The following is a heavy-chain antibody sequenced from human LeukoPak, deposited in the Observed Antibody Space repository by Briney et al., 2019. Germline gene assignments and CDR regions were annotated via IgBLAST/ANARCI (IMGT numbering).Heavy chain of an antibody. J-gene: IGHJ4*02. CDR3: ASHVYGGVVRSPVDY. V-gene: IGHV3-23*01. CDR2: ISGSGGST. CDR1: GFTFSSYA. D-gene: IGHD2-8*02. Sequence: GGSLRLSCAASGFTFSSYAMSWVRQAPGKGLEWVSAISGSGGSTYYADSVKGRFTISRDNSKNTLYLQMNSLRAEDTAVYYCASHVYGGVVRSPVDYWGQGTLVTVSS.